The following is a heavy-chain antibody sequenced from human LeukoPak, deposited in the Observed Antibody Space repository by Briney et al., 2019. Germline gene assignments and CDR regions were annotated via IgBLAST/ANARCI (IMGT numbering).Heavy chain of an antibody. Sequence: GGSLRLSCAAPGFTFSSYEMNWVRQAPGKGLEWVSYISSSGSTIYYADSVKGRFTISRDNAKNSLYLQMNSLRAEDTAVYYCAREYGDCDFDYWGQGTLVTVSS. CDR3: AREYGDCDFDY. V-gene: IGHV3-48*03. D-gene: IGHD4-17*01. CDR2: ISSSGSTI. J-gene: IGHJ4*02. CDR1: GFTFSSYE.